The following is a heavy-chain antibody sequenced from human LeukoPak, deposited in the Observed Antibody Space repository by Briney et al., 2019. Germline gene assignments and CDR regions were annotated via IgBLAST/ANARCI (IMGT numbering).Heavy chain of an antibody. CDR3: ARGYAGTLFY. V-gene: IGHV3-48*03. CDR2: ISSGGTTI. J-gene: IGHJ4*02. CDR1: GFSFSSYE. Sequence: PGGSLRLSCAASGFSFSSYEMNWVRQAPGKGLEWVSYISSGGTTIYYADSVKGRFTVSRDNAKNSLYLQMNSLRVEDTDVYYCARGYAGTLFYWGQGTLVTVSS. D-gene: IGHD4-23*01.